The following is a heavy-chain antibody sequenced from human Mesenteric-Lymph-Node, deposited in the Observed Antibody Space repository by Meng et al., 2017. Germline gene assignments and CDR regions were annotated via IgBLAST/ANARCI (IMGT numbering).Heavy chain of an antibody. V-gene: IGHV3-11*04. J-gene: IGHJ4*02. CDR1: GFSFSDYY. CDR3: ARDPGDYR. D-gene: IGHD4-17*01. CDR2: ISTSGSTI. Sequence: GESLMISCAGSGFSFSDYYMSWIRQAPGKGLEWVSYISTSGSTIYYADSVKGRFTISRDNAKNSLYLQMNSMRVEDTAVYYCARDPGDYRWGQGTLVTVSS.